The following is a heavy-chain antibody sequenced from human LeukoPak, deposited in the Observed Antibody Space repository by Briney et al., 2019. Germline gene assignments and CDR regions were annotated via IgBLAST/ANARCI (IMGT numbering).Heavy chain of an antibody. J-gene: IGHJ4*02. CDR1: GYTSTYYV. V-gene: IGHV1-18*01. Sequence: ASVKVSCKTSGYTSTYYVISWVRQAPGQGLEWMGWINAYNGNTIDAQKFQGRVTMTTDTSTSTAYMELRSLRSDDTAVYYCARGEKPYDYWGQGTLVSVSS. D-gene: IGHD1-26*01. CDR2: INAYNGNT. CDR3: ARGEKPYDY.